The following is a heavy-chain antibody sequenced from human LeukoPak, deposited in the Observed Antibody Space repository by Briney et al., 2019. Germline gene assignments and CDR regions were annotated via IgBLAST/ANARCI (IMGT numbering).Heavy chain of an antibody. CDR2: ISGSGDRT. Sequence: GGSLRLSCAASGFTFSSYAMSWVGQAPGKGLEGVSHISGSGDRTYYADSAKGRFTISRDNSKNTLYLQMNSLRAEDTAVFYCAKVATKGNYYDSSGYSLDYWGQGTLVTVSS. CDR1: GFTFSSYA. J-gene: IGHJ4*02. CDR3: AKVATKGNYYDSSGYSLDY. V-gene: IGHV3-23*01. D-gene: IGHD3-22*01.